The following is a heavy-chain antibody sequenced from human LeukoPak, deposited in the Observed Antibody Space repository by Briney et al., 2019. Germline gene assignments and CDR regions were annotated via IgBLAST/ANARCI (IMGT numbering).Heavy chain of an antibody. J-gene: IGHJ4*02. CDR2: INLNSGDT. D-gene: IGHD7-27*01. CDR3: AREPGDSSSDY. V-gene: IGHV1-2*02. Sequence: ASVKVSCKASGYTFTSYGISWVRQAPGQGLEWMGWINLNSGDTNYAQKFQGRVTMTRDTSISTAYMELSGLTSDDTAVYFCAREPGDSSSDYWGQGTLVTVSS. CDR1: GYTFTSYG.